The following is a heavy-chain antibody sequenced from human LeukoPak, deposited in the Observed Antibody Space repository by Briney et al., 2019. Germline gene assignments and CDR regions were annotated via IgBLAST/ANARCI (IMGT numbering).Heavy chain of an antibody. Sequence: ASVTVSCKASGYTFTSYAMHWVRQAPGQRLEWMGWINAGIGNTKYSQKFQGRVAITRDTSASTAYMELSSLRSEDTAVYYCARTQGVFYGGNFGAFHIWGQGTMVTVSS. CDR1: GYTFTSYA. D-gene: IGHD4-23*01. V-gene: IGHV1-3*01. CDR3: ARTQGVFYGGNFGAFHI. J-gene: IGHJ3*02. CDR2: INAGIGNT.